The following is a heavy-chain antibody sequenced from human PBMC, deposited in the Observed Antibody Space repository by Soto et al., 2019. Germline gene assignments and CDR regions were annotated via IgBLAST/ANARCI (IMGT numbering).Heavy chain of an antibody. CDR2: IYYSGST. V-gene: IGHV4-59*01. CDR3: ARNHYEGYGMDV. CDR1: GGSISSYY. D-gene: IGHD4-17*01. Sequence: QVQLQESGPGLVKPSETLSLTCTVSGGSISSYYWSWIRQPPGKGLEWIGYIYYSGSTNYNPSLKSRVTISVDTSKHQFALKLSSVTAADTAVYYCARNHYEGYGMDVWGQGTTVTVSS. J-gene: IGHJ6*02.